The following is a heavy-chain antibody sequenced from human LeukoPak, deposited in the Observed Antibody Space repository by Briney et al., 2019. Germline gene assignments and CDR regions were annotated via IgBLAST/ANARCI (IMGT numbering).Heavy chain of an antibody. CDR3: ARAYSSGWYGYYYYYMDV. D-gene: IGHD6-19*01. CDR1: GFTFSSYS. CDR2: IKQDGSEK. V-gene: IGHV3-7*01. J-gene: IGHJ6*03. Sequence: PGGSLRLSCAAYGFTFSSYSMNWVRQAPGKGLEWVANIKQDGSEKYYVDSVKGRFTISRDNAKNSLYLQMNSLRAEDTAVYYCARAYSSGWYGYYYYYMDVWGKGTTVTVSS.